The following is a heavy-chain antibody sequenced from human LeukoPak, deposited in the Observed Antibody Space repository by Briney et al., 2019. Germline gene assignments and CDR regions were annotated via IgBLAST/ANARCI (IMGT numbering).Heavy chain of an antibody. V-gene: IGHV4-39*01. CDR3: ARRLSSSSWYWFDT. J-gene: IGHJ5*02. CDR2: IYYTGST. D-gene: IGHD6-13*01. CDR1: GFTFSSYG. Sequence: RPGGSLRLSCAASGFTFSSYGMHWVRQAPGKGLEWIGRIYYTGSTYYSPSLKSRVTIFVDTSKNQFSLKLTSVTAADTAVYYCARRLSSSSWYWFDTWGQGTLVTVSS.